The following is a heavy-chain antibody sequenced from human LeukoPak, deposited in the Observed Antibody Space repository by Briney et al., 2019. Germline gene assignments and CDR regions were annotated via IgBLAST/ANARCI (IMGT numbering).Heavy chain of an antibody. CDR2: INPNSGGT. Sequence: ASVKVSCKASGYTFTSYYMNWVRQAPGQGLEWMGWINPNSGGTNYAQKFQGRVTMTRDTSISTAYMELSRLRSDDTAVYYCARAGSSGYQYYFDYWGQGTLVTVSS. CDR3: ARAGSSGYQYYFDY. J-gene: IGHJ4*02. V-gene: IGHV1-2*02. CDR1: GYTFTSYY. D-gene: IGHD3-22*01.